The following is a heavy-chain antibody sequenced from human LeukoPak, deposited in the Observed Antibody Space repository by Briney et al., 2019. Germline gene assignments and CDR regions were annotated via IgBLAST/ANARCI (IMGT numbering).Heavy chain of an antibody. D-gene: IGHD6-6*01. CDR1: GFTVSSNY. J-gene: IGHJ6*02. CDR3: ARAPAYNSSSGSFYYYYGMDV. CDR2: IYSGGST. Sequence: GGSLRLSCAASGFTVSSNYMSWVRQAPGKGLEWGSVIYSGGSTYYADSVKGRFTISRDNSKNTLSLQMNSLRAEDTAVYYCARAPAYNSSSGSFYYYYGMDVWGQGTTVTVSS. V-gene: IGHV3-53*01.